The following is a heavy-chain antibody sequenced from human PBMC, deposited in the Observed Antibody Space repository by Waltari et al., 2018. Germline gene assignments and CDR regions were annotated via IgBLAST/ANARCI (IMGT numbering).Heavy chain of an antibody. J-gene: IGHJ4*02. Sequence: QVQLQESGPGLVKPSETLSLTCTVSGYSITSGYYWGCIRQPPGKGLEWIGSIYHSGNTYYNPSLKGRLTISVDTSKNQFSLRLSSVTAADTAVYYCARAPMSGAATGTFDFWDLGSLVTVSP. D-gene: IGHD6-13*01. CDR2: IYHSGNT. CDR3: ARAPMSGAATGTFDF. V-gene: IGHV4-38-2*02. CDR1: GYSITSGYY.